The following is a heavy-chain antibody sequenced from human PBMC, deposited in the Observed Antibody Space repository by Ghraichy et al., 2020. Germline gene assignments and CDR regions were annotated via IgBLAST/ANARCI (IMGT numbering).Heavy chain of an antibody. CDR1: GFTFNTYA. CDR3: AKGPEGNRGYYGLDV. D-gene: IGHD3-10*01. V-gene: IGHV3-23*01. CDR2: ITGRGGST. Sequence: GESLNISCAASGFTFNTYAMTWVRQAPGKGLEWVSGITGRGGSTYYADSVKGRFTISRDNSKSMLYLQINSLRAEDMAIYYCAKGPEGNRGYYGLDVWGQGTTVTVSS. J-gene: IGHJ6*02.